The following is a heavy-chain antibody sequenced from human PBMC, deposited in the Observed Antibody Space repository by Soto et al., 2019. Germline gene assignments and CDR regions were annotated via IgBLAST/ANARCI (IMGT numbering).Heavy chain of an antibody. J-gene: IGHJ4*02. D-gene: IGHD2-15*01. CDR3: GFVVAATHRYYFVY. V-gene: IGHV1-69*02. CDR2: IIPILGIA. Sequence: SVKVSCKASGGTFSSYTISWVRQAPGQGLEWMGRIIPILGIANYAQKFQGRVTITADKSTSTAYMELSSLGSEDMAVYYCGFVVAATHRYYFVYWGQGTLVTVSS. CDR1: GGTFSSYT.